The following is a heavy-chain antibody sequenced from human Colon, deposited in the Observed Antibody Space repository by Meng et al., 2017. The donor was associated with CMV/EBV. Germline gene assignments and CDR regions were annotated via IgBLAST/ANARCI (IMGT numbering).Heavy chain of an antibody. J-gene: IGHJ4*02. CDR1: GGSFSGYY. D-gene: IGHD3-10*01. CDR3: ARAPITTVIFFDS. V-gene: IGHV4-34*01. CDR2: ISHSGST. Sequence: GVHGGSFSGYYWSWIRQSPGKGLEWIGEISHSGSTNYNPSLKSRLTISVDTSKNQFSLRLTSVTAADTAVFYCARAPITTVIFFDSWGQGTLVTVSS.